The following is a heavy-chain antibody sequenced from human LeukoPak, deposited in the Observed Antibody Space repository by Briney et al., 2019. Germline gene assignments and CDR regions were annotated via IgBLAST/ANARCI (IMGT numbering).Heavy chain of an antibody. J-gene: IGHJ3*02. CDR3: AREIAVAGSAFDI. V-gene: IGHV4-59*01. CDR1: GGSISSYY. CDR2: IYYSGST. D-gene: IGHD6-19*01. Sequence: PSETLSLTCTVSGGSISSYYWSWIWQPPGKGLEWIGYIYYSGSTNYNPSLKSRVTISVDTSKNQFSLKLSSVTAADTAVYYCAREIAVAGSAFDIWGQGTMVAVSS.